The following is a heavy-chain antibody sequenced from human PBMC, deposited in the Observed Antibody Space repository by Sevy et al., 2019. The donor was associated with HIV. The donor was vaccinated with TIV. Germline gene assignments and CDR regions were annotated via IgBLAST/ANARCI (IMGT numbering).Heavy chain of an antibody. Sequence: GGSLRLSCAASGFTFSSYAMHWVRQAPGKGLEWVAVISYDGSNKYYADSVKGRFTISRDNSKNTLYLQMNSLRAEDTAVYYCARGPPYYDYVWGSYRYTGYFDYWGQGTLVTVSS. CDR3: ARGPPYYDYVWGSYRYTGYFDY. CDR2: ISYDGSNK. V-gene: IGHV3-30*04. CDR1: GFTFSSYA. J-gene: IGHJ4*02. D-gene: IGHD3-16*02.